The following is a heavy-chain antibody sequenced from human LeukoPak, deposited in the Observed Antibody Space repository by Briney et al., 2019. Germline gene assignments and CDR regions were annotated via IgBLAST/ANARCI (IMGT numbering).Heavy chain of an antibody. J-gene: IGHJ6*03. CDR1: GGSISSYY. CDR3: ARESFFWSGSYYYYMDV. Sequence: SETLSLTCTVSGGSISSYYWSWIRQPPGKRLEWIGYIYYSGSTNYNPSLKSRVTISVDTSKNQFSLKLSSVTAADTAVYYCARESFFWSGSYYYYMDVWGKGTTVTVSS. V-gene: IGHV4-59*12. D-gene: IGHD3-3*01. CDR2: IYYSGST.